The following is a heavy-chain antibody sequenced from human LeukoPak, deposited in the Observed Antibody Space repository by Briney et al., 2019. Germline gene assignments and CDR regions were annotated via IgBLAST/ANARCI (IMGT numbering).Heavy chain of an antibody. D-gene: IGHD2-21*01. CDR1: GGTFSSYA. V-gene: IGHV1-69*04. J-gene: IGHJ4*02. CDR2: IIPILGIA. CDR3: ARDLSGGAPAY. Sequence: GASVKVSCKASGGTFSSYAISWVRQAPGQGLEWMGRIIPILGIANYAQKFQGRVTITADKSTSTAYMELSSLRSEDTAVYYCARDLSGGAPAYRGQGTLVTVSS.